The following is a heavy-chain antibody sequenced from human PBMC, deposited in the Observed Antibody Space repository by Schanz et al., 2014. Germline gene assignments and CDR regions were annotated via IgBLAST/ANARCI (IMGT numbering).Heavy chain of an antibody. D-gene: IGHD1-26*01. CDR2: ISYDGSFE. Sequence: QVQLVESGGCVVQPGRSLRLSCGASGFTFSDYGTHWVRQAPGKGLEWVAFISYDGSFEDYLDSVKGRFTISRDNSKNTLYLQMNSLRADDTAVYYCAKELYSGSHYGWFDPWGQGTLVTVSS. J-gene: IGHJ5*02. V-gene: IGHV3-30*18. CDR3: AKELYSGSHYGWFDP. CDR1: GFTFSDYG.